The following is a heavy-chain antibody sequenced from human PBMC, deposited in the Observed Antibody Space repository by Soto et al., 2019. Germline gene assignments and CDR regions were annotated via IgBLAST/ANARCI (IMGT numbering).Heavy chain of an antibody. CDR2: MNPNSGNT. J-gene: IGHJ6*03. V-gene: IGHV1-8*01. CDR3: ARVAPGIVVVPAAIRLYYYYMDV. CDR1: GYTFTSYD. D-gene: IGHD2-2*01. Sequence: GASVKVSCKDSGYTFTSYDINWVRQATGQGLEWMGWMNPNSGNTGYAQKFQGRVTMTRNTSISTAYMELSSLRSEDTAVYYCARVAPGIVVVPAAIRLYYYYMDVWGQGTTVTVSS.